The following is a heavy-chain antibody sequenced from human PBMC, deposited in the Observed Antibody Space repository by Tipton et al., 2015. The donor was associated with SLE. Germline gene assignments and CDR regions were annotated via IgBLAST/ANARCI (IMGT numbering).Heavy chain of an antibody. CDR3: ARNGYCSETTCYDF. Sequence: SLRLSCAASGFTFSSYGMHWVRQAPGKGLEWVANIRPDGSEKYYVDSVKGRFTISRDNAKNSLYLKMDSLRSEDMAVYYCARNGYCSETTCYDFWGQGTLLTVSS. V-gene: IGHV3-7*03. D-gene: IGHD2-2*03. CDR1: GFTFSSYG. J-gene: IGHJ4*02. CDR2: IRPDGSEK.